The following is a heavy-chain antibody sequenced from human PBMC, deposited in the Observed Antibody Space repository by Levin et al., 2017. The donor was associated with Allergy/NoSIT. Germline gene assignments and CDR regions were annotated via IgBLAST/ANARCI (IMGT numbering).Heavy chain of an antibody. V-gene: IGHV1-8*01. D-gene: IGHD6-6*01. J-gene: IGHJ4*02. CDR2: MDPNSGNT. CDR1: GYTFTSYE. CDR3: ARGGKYSGLDY. Sequence: WASVKVSCQASGYTFTSYEINWVRQATGQGLEWMGWMDPNSGNTDYAQNFQGRVTMTSNPSISTAYMELSSLISEDTALYYCARGGKYSGLDYWGQGTLVTVSS.